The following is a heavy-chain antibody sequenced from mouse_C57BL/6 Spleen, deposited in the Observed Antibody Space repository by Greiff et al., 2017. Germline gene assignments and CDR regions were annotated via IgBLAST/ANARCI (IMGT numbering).Heavy chain of an antibody. CDR3: ARGDARGYAMDY. CDR1: GYAFSSSW. Sequence: QVQLKESGPELVKPGASVKISCKASGYAFSSSWMNWVKQRPGKGLEWIGRIYPGDGDTNYNGKFKGKATLTADKSSSTAYMQLSSLTSEDSAVYFCARGDARGYAMDYWGQGTSVTVSS. J-gene: IGHJ4*01. D-gene: IGHD3-3*01. V-gene: IGHV1-82*01. CDR2: IYPGDGDT.